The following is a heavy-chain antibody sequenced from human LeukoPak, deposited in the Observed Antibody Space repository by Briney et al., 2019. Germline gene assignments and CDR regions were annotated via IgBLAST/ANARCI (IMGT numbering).Heavy chain of an antibody. V-gene: IGHV4-39*01. D-gene: IGHD2-15*01. J-gene: IGHJ4*02. Sequence: SETLSLTCTVSGGSIRSSTYYWGWIRQPPGKGLEWIGSIYSSGSTYYNPSLKSPVTVSVDTSKNQFSLNLSSVTAADTAAYYCARSTSGGSCFDSWGQGTLVTVSS. CDR1: GGSIRSSTYY. CDR3: ARSTSGGSCFDS. CDR2: IYSSGST.